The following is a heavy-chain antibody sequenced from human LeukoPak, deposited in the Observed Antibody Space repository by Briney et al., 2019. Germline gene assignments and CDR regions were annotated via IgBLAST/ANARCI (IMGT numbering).Heavy chain of an antibody. Sequence: SVKVSCKASGGTFSSYAISWVRQAPGQGLEWMGGIIPIFGTANYAQKFQGRVTITADESTSTAYMELSSLRSEDTAVYYCARGADFWSGPSLDPWGQGTLVTVSS. CDR1: GGTFSSYA. CDR2: IIPIFGTA. J-gene: IGHJ5*02. D-gene: IGHD3-3*01. CDR3: ARGADFWSGPSLDP. V-gene: IGHV1-69*13.